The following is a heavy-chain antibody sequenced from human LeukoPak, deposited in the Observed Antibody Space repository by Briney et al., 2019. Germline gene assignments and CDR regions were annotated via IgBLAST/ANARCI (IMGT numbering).Heavy chain of an antibody. V-gene: IGHV3-23*01. D-gene: IGHD3-22*01. CDR3: AKDLPWGSSGF. Sequence: GGSLRLSCAASGFTFSSYAMSWVRQAPGKGLEWVSAISGSGGSTYYADSVKGRFTISRDNSKNTLYLQINNLRAEDTAVYYCAKDLPWGSSGFWGQGTLVTVSS. J-gene: IGHJ4*02. CDR2: ISGSGGST. CDR1: GFTFSSYA.